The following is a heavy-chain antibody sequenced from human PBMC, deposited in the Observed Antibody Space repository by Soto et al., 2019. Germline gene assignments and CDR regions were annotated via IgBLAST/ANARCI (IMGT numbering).Heavy chain of an antibody. V-gene: IGHV4-61*01. CDR3: ARDTPRGYSYGSFDY. D-gene: IGHD5-18*01. CDR2: VYYSGIT. CDR1: GASVSSPTHY. J-gene: IGHJ4*02. Sequence: SETLSLTCTVSGASVSSPTHYWNWIRQTPGKGLEWIGFVYYSGITNYSPSLKSRVTISLDTSKDQFSLRLTSVTAADTAVYYCARDTPRGYSYGSFDYWGQGTQVTVSS.